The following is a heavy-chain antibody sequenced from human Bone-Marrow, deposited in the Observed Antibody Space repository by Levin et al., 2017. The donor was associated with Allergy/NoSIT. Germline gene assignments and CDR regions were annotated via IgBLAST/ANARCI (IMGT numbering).Heavy chain of an antibody. CDR2: ITSRTDSV. D-gene: IGHD1-26*01. CDR3: ARDTWGGPDY. Sequence: SGESLKISCAASGFTISNYGMNWVRQAPGKGLEWLSYITSRTDSVYYADSVKGRFTVSRDIAKSSLYLQMNSLRDEDTAVYSCARDTWGGPDYWGQGTLVTVSS. V-gene: IGHV3-48*02. CDR1: GFTISNYG. J-gene: IGHJ4*02.